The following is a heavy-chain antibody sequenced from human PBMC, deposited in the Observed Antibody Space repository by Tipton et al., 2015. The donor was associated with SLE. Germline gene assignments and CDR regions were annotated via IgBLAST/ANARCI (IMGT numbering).Heavy chain of an antibody. J-gene: IGHJ4*02. CDR1: GFTFSNAG. Sequence: SLRLSCAASGFTFSNAGMSWVRQAPGKGLEWVGSIKSKTDGGTTDYAAPVKGRFTIARDDSKNTLYLQMNSLKTEDTAVYYCTTVSGDSSGWGDYWGQGTLVPVSS. CDR3: TTVSGDSSGWGDY. V-gene: IGHV3-15*01. CDR2: IKSKTDGGTT. D-gene: IGHD6-19*01.